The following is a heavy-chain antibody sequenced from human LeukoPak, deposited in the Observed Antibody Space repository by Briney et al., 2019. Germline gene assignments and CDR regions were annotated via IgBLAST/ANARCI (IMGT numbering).Heavy chain of an antibody. CDR1: YSSISSYY. CDR3: ARGGFYSGSSLGY. J-gene: IGHJ4*02. Sequence: PSETLSLTCTVSYSSISSYYWSWIRQPPGKGLEWIGFIFYSGTTNYNPSLKSRVTISVDTSKNQFSLILSSVTAADTAVFYCARGGFYSGSSLGYWGQGTLVTVSS. V-gene: IGHV4-59*01. D-gene: IGHD1-26*01. CDR2: IFYSGTT.